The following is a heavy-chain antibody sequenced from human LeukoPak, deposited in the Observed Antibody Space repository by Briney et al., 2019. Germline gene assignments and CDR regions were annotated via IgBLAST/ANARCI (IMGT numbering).Heavy chain of an antibody. D-gene: IGHD3-10*01. CDR3: AKDRDIILMGHGMDV. Sequence: PGGSLRLSCAASGFTFSNFAMMWVRQAPGRGLEWVSAIWGDGRVTTYADSVKGRFTISRDSSKNTLYLQMNNLRTEDTAVYYCAKDRDIILMGHGMDVWGQGATVTVSS. CDR2: IWGDGRVT. CDR1: GFTFSNFA. J-gene: IGHJ6*02. V-gene: IGHV3-23*01.